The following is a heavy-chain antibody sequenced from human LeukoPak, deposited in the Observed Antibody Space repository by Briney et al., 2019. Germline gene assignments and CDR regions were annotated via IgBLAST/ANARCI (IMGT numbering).Heavy chain of an antibody. CDR1: GGSISSYY. J-gene: IGHJ3*02. D-gene: IGHD6-19*01. V-gene: IGHV4-4*07. CDR2: IYTSGST. Sequence: SETLSLTCTVSGGSISSYYWSWIRQPAGKGLEWIGRIYTSGSTNYNPSLKSRVTMSVDTSKNQFSLKLSSVTAADTAVYYCAGGEALVAGHDAFDIWGQGTMVTVSS. CDR3: AGGEALVAGHDAFDI.